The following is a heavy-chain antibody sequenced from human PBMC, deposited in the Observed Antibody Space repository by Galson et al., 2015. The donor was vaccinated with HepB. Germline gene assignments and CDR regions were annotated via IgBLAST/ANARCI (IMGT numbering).Heavy chain of an antibody. CDR3: ARQGGYI. CDR1: GSSISSGYY. V-gene: IGHV4-38-2*02. D-gene: IGHD3-16*01. Sequence: SEPLSLTCTVSGSSISSGYYWGWIRQPPGKGLEWIGSIYHSGSTYYSPSLKSRVTISVDTSKNQFSLKLSSVTAADTAVYYCARQGGYIWGQGTMVTVSS. CDR2: IYHSGST. J-gene: IGHJ3*02.